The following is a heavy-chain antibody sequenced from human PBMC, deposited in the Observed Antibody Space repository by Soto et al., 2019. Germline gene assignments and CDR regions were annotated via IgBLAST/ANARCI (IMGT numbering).Heavy chain of an antibody. CDR2: ISWNRGTI. Sequence: EVQLVESGGGLVQPGRSLRLSCGASGFTFDEYGMHWVRQAPGKGLEWVSGISWNRGTIGYADSVKGRFTISRDNAKNSLYLQMSSLRAEDTALYYCAKSTGGTANGIDVWGQGTTVTVSS. J-gene: IGHJ6*02. D-gene: IGHD2-8*02. CDR1: GFTFDEYG. V-gene: IGHV3-9*01. CDR3: AKSTGGTANGIDV.